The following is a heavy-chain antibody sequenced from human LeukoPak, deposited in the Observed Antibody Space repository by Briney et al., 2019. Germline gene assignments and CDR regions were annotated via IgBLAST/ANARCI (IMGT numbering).Heavy chain of an antibody. D-gene: IGHD2-21*02. CDR1: GFTFSSYG. CDR2: IWYDGSNK. V-gene: IGHV3-33*01. Sequence: PGRSLRLSCAASGFTFSSYGMHWVRQAPGKGLEWVAVIWYDGSNKYYADSVKGRFTISRDNSKNTLYLQMNSLRAEDTAVYYCARRGDLDAFDIWGQGTMVTVSS. CDR3: ARRGDLDAFDI. J-gene: IGHJ3*02.